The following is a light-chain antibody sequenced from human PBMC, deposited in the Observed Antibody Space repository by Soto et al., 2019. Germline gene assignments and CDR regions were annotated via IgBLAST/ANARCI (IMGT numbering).Light chain of an antibody. Sequence: EIVLTQSPGTLSLSPGERATLSCRASQSISSSLAWYQQKPGLAPTLLISDASNRASGVPDRFSGSGSGTDFTLTISRLEPADFAVYYCQQYGSSPITFGQGTRLEIK. V-gene: IGKV3-20*01. CDR3: QQYGSSPIT. CDR2: DAS. J-gene: IGKJ5*01. CDR1: QSISSS.